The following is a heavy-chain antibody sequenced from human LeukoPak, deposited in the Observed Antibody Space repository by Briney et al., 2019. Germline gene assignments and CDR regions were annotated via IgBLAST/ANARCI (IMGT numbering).Heavy chain of an antibody. Sequence: SETLSLTCTVSGGPISSYYWSWIRQPAGKGLEWIGRIYTSGRTNYNTSLKSRVTMSVDTSKNQFSLKLSSVTAADTAVYYCARGPYSYDSSGCFDYWGQGTLVTVSS. J-gene: IGHJ4*02. V-gene: IGHV4-4*07. D-gene: IGHD3-22*01. CDR2: IYTSGRT. CDR1: GGPISSYY. CDR3: ARGPYSYDSSGCFDY.